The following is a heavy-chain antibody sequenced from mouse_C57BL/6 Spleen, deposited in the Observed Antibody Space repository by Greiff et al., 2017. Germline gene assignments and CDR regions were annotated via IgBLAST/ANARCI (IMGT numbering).Heavy chain of an antibody. D-gene: IGHD2-4*01. V-gene: IGHV5-9-1*02. Sequence: EVNVVESGEGLVKPGGSLKLSCAASGFTFSSYAMSWVRQTPEKRLEWVAYISSGGDYIYYADTVKGRFTISRDNARNTLYLQMSSLKSEDTAMYYCTRGRDDYGFDYWGQGTTLTVSS. CDR1: GFTFSSYA. CDR2: ISSGGDYI. CDR3: TRGRDDYGFDY. J-gene: IGHJ2*01.